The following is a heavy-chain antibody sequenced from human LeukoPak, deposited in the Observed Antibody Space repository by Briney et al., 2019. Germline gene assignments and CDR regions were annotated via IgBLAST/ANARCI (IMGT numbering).Heavy chain of an antibody. CDR2: INPNSGGT. J-gene: IGHJ4*02. D-gene: IGHD4-17*01. CDR1: GYTFTGYY. Sequence: ASVTVSCKASGYTFTGYYMHWVRQAPGQGLEWMGRINPNSGGTNYAQKFQGRVTMTRDTSISTAYMELSRLRSDDTAAYYCATLGSYGAYYFDYWGQGTLVTVSS. V-gene: IGHV1-2*06. CDR3: ATLGSYGAYYFDY.